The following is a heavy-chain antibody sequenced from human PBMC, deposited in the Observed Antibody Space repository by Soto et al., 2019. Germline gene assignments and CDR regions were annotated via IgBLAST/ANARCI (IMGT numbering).Heavy chain of an antibody. Sequence: SGPTLVNPTQTLTLTCTFSGFSLNASGMCLTWIRQPPGRALEWLATIDWDGDKYYTSSPATRLTISKDTSKNQVALTMTNMQPVDTGTYFCARMRGSYISPLDSWGQGALVTVSS. CDR2: IDWDGDK. V-gene: IGHV2-70*13. D-gene: IGHD5-18*01. CDR3: ARMRGSYISPLDS. CDR1: GFSLNASGMC. J-gene: IGHJ4*02.